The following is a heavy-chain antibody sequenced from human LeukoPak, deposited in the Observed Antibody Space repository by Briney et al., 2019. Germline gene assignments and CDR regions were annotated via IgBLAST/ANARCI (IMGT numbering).Heavy chain of an antibody. CDR2: ISYDGSNK. D-gene: IGHD6-19*01. Sequence: GRSLRLSCAASGFTFSSYAMHWVRQAPGKGLEWVAVISYDGSNKYYADSVKGRFTISRDNSKNTLYLQMNSLRAEDTAVYYCARVSPLIAVAGTYLDYWGQGTPVTVSS. CDR3: ARVSPLIAVAGTYLDY. J-gene: IGHJ4*02. V-gene: IGHV3-30-3*01. CDR1: GFTFSSYA.